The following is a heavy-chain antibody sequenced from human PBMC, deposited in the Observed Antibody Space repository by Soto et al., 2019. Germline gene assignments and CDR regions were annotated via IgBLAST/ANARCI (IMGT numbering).Heavy chain of an antibody. D-gene: IGHD3-3*01. Sequence: GASVKVSCKASGYTFTSYYMHWVRQAPEQGLEWMGIINPSGGSTSYAQKFQGRVTMTRDTSTSTVYMELSSLRSEDTAVYYCARDNYDFWSGPQTDYYGMDVWGQGTTVTVSS. J-gene: IGHJ6*02. CDR1: GYTFTSYY. V-gene: IGHV1-46*01. CDR2: INPSGGST. CDR3: ARDNYDFWSGPQTDYYGMDV.